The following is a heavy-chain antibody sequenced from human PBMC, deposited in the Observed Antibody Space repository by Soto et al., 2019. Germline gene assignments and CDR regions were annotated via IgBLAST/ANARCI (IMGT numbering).Heavy chain of an antibody. D-gene: IGHD3-16*01. CDR3: TRASSLDFDF. V-gene: IGHV3-49*04. Sequence: GGSPRPSCTTSGFKFGCYALSWVRQAPGKGLEWVDFIRRNAYGVTTDYAASVKGRFTISRDDSKSIAYLQMNSLRTEDTALYYCTRASSLDFDFWGQGTLVTVSS. CDR2: IRRNAYGVTT. J-gene: IGHJ4*02. CDR1: GFKFGCYA.